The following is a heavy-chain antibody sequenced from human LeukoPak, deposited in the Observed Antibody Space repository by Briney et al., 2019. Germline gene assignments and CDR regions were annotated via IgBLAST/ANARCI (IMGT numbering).Heavy chain of an antibody. V-gene: IGHV3-9*03. CDR3: ASPLAAEGAFDI. J-gene: IGHJ3*02. D-gene: IGHD6-19*01. Sequence: GGSLRPSCAASGFTFDDYAMHWVRQAPGKGLEWVSGISWNSGSIGYADSVKGRFTISRDNAKNSLYLQMNSLRAEDMALYYCASPLAAEGAFDIWGQGTMVTVSS. CDR1: GFTFDDYA. CDR2: ISWNSGSI.